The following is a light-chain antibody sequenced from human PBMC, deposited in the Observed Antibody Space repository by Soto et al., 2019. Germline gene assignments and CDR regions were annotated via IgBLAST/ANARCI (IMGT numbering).Light chain of an antibody. J-gene: IGKJ1*01. CDR2: DAS. CDR1: QSISAW. CDR3: QHYNSYWT. V-gene: IGKV1-5*01. Sequence: DIQMTQSPSTLSASVGDRVTITCRASQSISAWLAWYQQKPGKAPKLLIYDASSLESGVPSRFSGSGSGTEFTLPISSLQPDDFATYYCQHYNSYWTFGQGTKVEIK.